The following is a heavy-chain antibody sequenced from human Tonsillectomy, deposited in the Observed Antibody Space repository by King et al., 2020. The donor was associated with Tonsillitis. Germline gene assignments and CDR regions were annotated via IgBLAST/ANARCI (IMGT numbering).Heavy chain of an antibody. CDR2: IFHSGST. CDR1: GGSINNNNW. V-gene: IGHV4-4*02. CDR3: ARASYDYVWGSYRFDY. J-gene: IGHJ4*02. Sequence: VQLQESGPGLVKPSGTLSLTCAVSGGSINNNNWWNWVRQPPGMGLEWIGEIFHSGSTNYNQSLKSRVTISVDKSKNQFSLKLSSVTAADTAVYYCARASYDYVWGSYRFDYWGQGTLVTVSS. D-gene: IGHD3-16*02.